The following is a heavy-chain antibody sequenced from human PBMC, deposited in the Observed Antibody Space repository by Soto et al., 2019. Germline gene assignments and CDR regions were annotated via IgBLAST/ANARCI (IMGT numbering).Heavy chain of an antibody. D-gene: IGHD2-2*01. CDR3: ARDSDCHSTSCFFPPHV. V-gene: IGHV3-21*06. CDR2: ISGRGSYI. J-gene: IGHJ6*02. CDR1: GFTFSDEN. Sequence: QLVESGGGLVKPGGSLRLSCSASGFTFSDENMSWVRQVPGKGLEWVSGISGRGSYIFYADSVQGRFSISRDNPKNSLFLEMNSLRVEDTAVYYCARDSDCHSTSCFFPPHVWGQGTTVTVSS.